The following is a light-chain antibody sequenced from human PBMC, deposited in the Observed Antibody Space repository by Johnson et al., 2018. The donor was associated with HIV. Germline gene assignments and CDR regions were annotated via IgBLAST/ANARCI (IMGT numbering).Light chain of an antibody. J-gene: IGLJ1*01. Sequence: QSILTQPPSVSAAPGQRVNISCSGNISNIESYFVSWYQQLPGAAPTLLIYEDNKRPSGIPDRFSGSKSGATATLGITGLQTGDEADYYCGIWDASLSPLYVFGTGTTVIVL. CDR1: ISNIESYF. CDR2: EDN. CDR3: GIWDASLSPLYV. V-gene: IGLV1-51*02.